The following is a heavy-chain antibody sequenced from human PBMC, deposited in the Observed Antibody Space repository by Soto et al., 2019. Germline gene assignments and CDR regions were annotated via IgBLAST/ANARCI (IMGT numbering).Heavy chain of an antibody. CDR3: ARSPPPPENNKEFDY. J-gene: IGHJ4*02. CDR1: GGSISSDY. V-gene: IGHV4-59*01. Sequence: ASQTLSLTCSVSGGSISSDYWSWIRQAPGKGLEWIGYIYYSGTTNYNPSGGSTSYAQKFQGRVSMTRDTSTSTVYMELSSLRSEDTAVYYCARSPPPPENNKEFDYWGQGTLVTVSS. CDR2: IYYSGTT.